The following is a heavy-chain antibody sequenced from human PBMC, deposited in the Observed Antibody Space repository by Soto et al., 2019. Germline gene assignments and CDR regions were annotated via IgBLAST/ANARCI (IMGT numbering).Heavy chain of an antibody. Sequence: GGSLRLSCAASGFTFSNAWMSWVRQAPGKGLEWVGRIKSKTDGGTTDYAAPVKGRFTISRDDSKNTLYLQMNSLKTEDTAVYYCTAELELPGWFDPWGQGTLVTVSS. CDR1: GFTFSNAW. V-gene: IGHV3-15*01. J-gene: IGHJ5*02. CDR2: IKSKTDGGTT. D-gene: IGHD1-7*01. CDR3: TAELELPGWFDP.